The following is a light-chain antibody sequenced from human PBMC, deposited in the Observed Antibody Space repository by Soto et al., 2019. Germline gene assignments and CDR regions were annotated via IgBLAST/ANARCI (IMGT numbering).Light chain of an antibody. CDR3: RQYYSYLPIT. J-gene: IGKJ5*01. CDR1: QGISSY. CDR2: AAS. V-gene: IGKV1-8*01. Sequence: AIRMTQSPSSFSASTGDRVTITCRASQGISSYLAWYQQKPGKAPKLLIYAASTLQSGVPSRFSGSGSGTDFTLTISCLQSEDFATYYCRQYYSYLPITFGQGTRLEIK.